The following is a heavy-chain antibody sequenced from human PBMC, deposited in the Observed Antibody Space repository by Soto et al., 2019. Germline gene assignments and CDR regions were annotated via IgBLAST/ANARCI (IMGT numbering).Heavy chain of an antibody. CDR3: ASYYYVSGDYRSFDY. J-gene: IGHJ4*02. D-gene: IGHD3-10*01. V-gene: IGHV3-23*01. CDR2: ISGSGQTT. CDR1: GFTFSRFA. Sequence: GGSLRLSCAGSGFTFSRFAMSWVRQVPGKGLEWVSAISGSGQTTYYADSVKGRFTVSRDNSNNTLYLQMNSLRAADTAVYYCASYYYVSGDYRSFDYWGQGTPVTVSS.